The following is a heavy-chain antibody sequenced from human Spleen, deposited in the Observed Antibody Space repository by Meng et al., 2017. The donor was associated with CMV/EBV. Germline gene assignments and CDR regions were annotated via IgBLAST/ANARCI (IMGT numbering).Heavy chain of an antibody. D-gene: IGHD2-2*01. CDR1: GFTFSSYS. CDR2: VTSSSSYR. V-gene: IGHV3-21*01. J-gene: IGHJ4*02. Sequence: GESLKISCAASGFTFSSYSMNWVRQAPGKGLEWVSSVTSSSSYRYYADSLRGRFTISRDNAKNLLYLRMDSLRAEDTAVYYCARDPLGDIVGVPAATFDYWGQGTLVTVSS. CDR3: ARDPLGDIVGVPAATFDY.